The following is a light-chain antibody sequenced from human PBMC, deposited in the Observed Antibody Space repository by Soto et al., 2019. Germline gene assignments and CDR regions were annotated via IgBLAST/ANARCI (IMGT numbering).Light chain of an antibody. CDR2: DVS. V-gene: IGLV2-14*03. CDR3: GSYASISTLVV. CDR1: SSDVGAYNY. Sequence: QSALTQPASVSGSPGQSITISCTGTSSDVGAYNYVSWYQQHPGKVPKLIIYDVSNRPSGISNRFSGSKSGNTASLTISGLQAEDEADYYCGSYASISTLVVFGGGTKLTVL. J-gene: IGLJ2*01.